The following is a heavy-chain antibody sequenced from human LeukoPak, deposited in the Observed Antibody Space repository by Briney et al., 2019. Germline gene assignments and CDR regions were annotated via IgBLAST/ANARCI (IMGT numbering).Heavy chain of an antibody. CDR1: GDSIGSGSHY. CDR2: VYAGGRT. V-gene: IGHV4-61*02. CDR3: ARAVPYNFWSGYDDY. D-gene: IGHD3-3*01. Sequence: SQALSLTCTVSGDSIGSGSHYWGWIRQPAGKGLEWIGRVYAGGRTNYNPSLRSRVTISLDTSKNQFSPNLSSVTAADTAIYYCARAVPYNFWSGYDDYWGQGTLVTVSS. J-gene: IGHJ4*02.